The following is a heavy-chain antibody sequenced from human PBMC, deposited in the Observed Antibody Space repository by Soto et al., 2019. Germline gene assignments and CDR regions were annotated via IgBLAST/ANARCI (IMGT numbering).Heavy chain of an antibody. D-gene: IGHD5-18*01. J-gene: IGHJ6*02. CDR3: ARDRDTAMVSVFGYGMDV. CDR1: GGTFSRYA. V-gene: IGHV1-69*06. CDR2: IIPIFGTA. Sequence: SVKVSCKASGGTFSRYAISWLRQAPGQGLEWMGGIIPIFGTANYAQKFQGRVTITADKSTSTAYMELSCLRSEDTAVYYCARDRDTAMVSVFGYGMDVWGQGTTVTVSS.